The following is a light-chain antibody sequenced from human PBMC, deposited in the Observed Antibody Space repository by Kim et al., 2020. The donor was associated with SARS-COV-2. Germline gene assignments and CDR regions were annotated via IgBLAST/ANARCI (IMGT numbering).Light chain of an antibody. CDR1: SSDVGGYNY. Sequence: HSVTISCTGSSSDVGGYNYVSWYQQYPGKAPKLMIYDVSKRPSGVPDRFSGSKSGNTASLTISGLQAEDEADYYCCSYAGSYANWVFGGGTQLTVL. V-gene: IGLV2-11*01. CDR2: DVS. CDR3: CSYAGSYANWV. J-gene: IGLJ3*02.